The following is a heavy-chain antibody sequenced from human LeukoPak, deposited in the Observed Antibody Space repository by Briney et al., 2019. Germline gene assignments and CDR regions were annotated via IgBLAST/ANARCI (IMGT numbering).Heavy chain of an antibody. J-gene: IGHJ5*02. Sequence: SETLSLTCTVSGGSISSSSYYWGWIRQPPGKGLEWIGSIYYSGSTYYNPSLKSRVTISVDTSKNQFSLKLSSVTAADTAVYYCARHAPRTTIFGVVKPFDPWGQGTLVTVSS. CDR2: IYYSGST. CDR3: ARHAPRTTIFGVVKPFDP. V-gene: IGHV4-39*01. CDR1: GGSISSSSYY. D-gene: IGHD3-3*01.